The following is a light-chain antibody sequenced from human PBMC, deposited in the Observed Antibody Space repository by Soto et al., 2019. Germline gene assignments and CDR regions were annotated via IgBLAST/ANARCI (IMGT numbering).Light chain of an antibody. CDR3: QQYDNLPLT. J-gene: IGKJ4*01. CDR1: QGISSY. Sequence: DIQLTQSPSFLSASVGDRVTITCRASQGISSYLAWYQQKPGKAPELLIYDTSNLETGVPSRFSGGGSGTDFTFTISSLQPEDIATYYCQQYDNLPLTFGGGTKVDIK. V-gene: IGKV1-33*01. CDR2: DTS.